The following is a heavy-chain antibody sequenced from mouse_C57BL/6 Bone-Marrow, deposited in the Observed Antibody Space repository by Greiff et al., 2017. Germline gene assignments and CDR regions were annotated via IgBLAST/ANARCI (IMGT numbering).Heavy chain of an antibody. D-gene: IGHD1-1*01. CDR1: GYAFSSYW. CDR2: IFPGDGDT. Sequence: QVQLQQSGAELVKPGASVKISCKASGYAFSSYWMNWVKQRPGKGLEWIGQIFPGDGDTNYNGKFKGKATLTADKSSSTAYMQLSSLTSEDSAVYFCARSRYYGSRDYWGQGTTLTVSS. V-gene: IGHV1-80*01. CDR3: ARSRYYGSRDY. J-gene: IGHJ2*01.